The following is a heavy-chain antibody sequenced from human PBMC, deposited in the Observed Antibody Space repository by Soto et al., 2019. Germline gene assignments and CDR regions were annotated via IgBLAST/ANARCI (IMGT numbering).Heavy chain of an antibody. D-gene: IGHD5-12*01. J-gene: IGHJ4*02. V-gene: IGHV4-30-2*01. CDR3: AAGGGLPRYY. CDR1: GGSISSGGYS. CDR2: IYHSGST. Sequence: QLQLQESGSGLVKPSQTLSLTCAVSGGSISSGGYSWSWIRQPPGKGLEWIGYIYHSGSTYYNPSLKSRVTISGDRSKNQFPLKLSSVTAADTAVSYCAAGGGLPRYYWGQGTLVTVSS.